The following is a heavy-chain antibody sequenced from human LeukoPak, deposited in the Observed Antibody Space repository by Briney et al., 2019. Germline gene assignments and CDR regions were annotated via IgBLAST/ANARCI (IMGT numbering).Heavy chain of an antibody. CDR2: IYHSGST. Sequence: PSETLSLTCAVSGGSISSSNWWSWVRQPPGKGLEWIGEIYHSGSTNYNPSLKSRVTISVDKSKNQFSLKLRSVTAADTAVYYCAKISSSGWSDFDYWGQGTLVTVFS. V-gene: IGHV4-4*02. CDR1: GGSISSSNW. CDR3: AKISSSGWSDFDY. J-gene: IGHJ4*02. D-gene: IGHD6-19*01.